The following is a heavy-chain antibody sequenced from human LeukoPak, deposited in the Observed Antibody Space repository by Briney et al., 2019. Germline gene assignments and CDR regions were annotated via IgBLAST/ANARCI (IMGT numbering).Heavy chain of an antibody. D-gene: IGHD4-17*01. CDR3: ARDDGDYPDY. V-gene: IGHV3-30-3*01. CDR2: VSYDGSNE. Sequence: GGSLRLSCAASGFTFSRYAMHWVRQAPGKGLEWVAVVSYDGSNEYYADSVKGRFTISRDNSKNTLDLQMNSLRPEDTAVYYCARDDGDYPDYWGQGTLVTVSS. CDR1: GFTFSRYA. J-gene: IGHJ4*02.